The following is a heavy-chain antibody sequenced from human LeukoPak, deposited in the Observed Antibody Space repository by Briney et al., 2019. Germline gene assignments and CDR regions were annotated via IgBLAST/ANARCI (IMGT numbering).Heavy chain of an antibody. CDR3: ARGFSMDTAMGSYAFDI. D-gene: IGHD5-18*01. CDR2: INHSGST. V-gene: IGHV4-34*01. J-gene: IGHJ3*02. CDR1: GGSISSYY. Sequence: SETLSLTCTVSGGSISSYYGSWIRQPPGKGLEWIGEINHSGSTNYNPSLKSRVTISVDTSKNQFSLKLSSVTAADTAVYYCARGFSMDTAMGSYAFDIWGQGTMVTVSS.